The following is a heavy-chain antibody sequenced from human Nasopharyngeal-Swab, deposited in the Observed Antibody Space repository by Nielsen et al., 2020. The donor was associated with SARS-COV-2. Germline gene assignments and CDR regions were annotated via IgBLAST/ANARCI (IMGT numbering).Heavy chain of an antibody. CDR3: AKDVDDYDYYMDV. V-gene: IGHV3-9*01. Sequence: GGSLRLSCAASGLTFDDYAMHWVRQAPGKGLEWVSGISWNSGSIGYADSVKGRFTISRDNAKNSLYLQMNSLRAEDTALYYCAKDVDDYDYYMDVWGKGTTVTVSS. CDR2: ISWNSGSI. J-gene: IGHJ6*03. CDR1: GLTFDDYA.